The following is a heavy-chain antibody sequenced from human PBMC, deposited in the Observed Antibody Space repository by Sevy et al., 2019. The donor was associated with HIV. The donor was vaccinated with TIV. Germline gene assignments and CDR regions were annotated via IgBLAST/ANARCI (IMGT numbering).Heavy chain of an antibody. CDR2: IKPDGSES. CDR1: GFTFNNFW. CDR3: ARDVGGGYFDY. V-gene: IGHV3-7*03. D-gene: IGHD3-16*01. Sequence: GESLKISCVASGFTFNNFWMAWVRQAPGKGLEWFANIKPDGSESNHVGSVKGRFTISRDNAKNPLYLQMNSLTAEDTAVYYCARDVGGGYFDYWGQGTLVTVSS. J-gene: IGHJ4*01.